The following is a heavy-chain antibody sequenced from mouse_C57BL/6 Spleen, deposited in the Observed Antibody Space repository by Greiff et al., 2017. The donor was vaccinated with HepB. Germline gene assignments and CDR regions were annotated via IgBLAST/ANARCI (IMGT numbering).Heavy chain of an antibody. D-gene: IGHD4-1*01. V-gene: IGHV1-52*01. Sequence: VQLQQPGAELVRPGSSVKLSCKASGYTFTSYWMHWVKQRPIQGLEWIGNIDPSDSETHYNQKFKDKATLTVDKSSSTAYMQLSSLTSEDSAVYYCARGGTNWDHWYFDVWGTGTTVTVSS. CDR3: ARGGTNWDHWYFDV. J-gene: IGHJ1*03. CDR2: IDPSDSET. CDR1: GYTFTSYW.